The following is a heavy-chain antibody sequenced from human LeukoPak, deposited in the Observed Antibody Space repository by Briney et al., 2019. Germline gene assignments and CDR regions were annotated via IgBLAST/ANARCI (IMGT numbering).Heavy chain of an antibody. CDR3: AKAGWYDYYYGMDV. Sequence: GGSLRLSCAASGFTFSSYAMSWVCQAPGKGLEWVSAISGSGGSTYYADSVKGRFTISRDNSKNTLYLQMNSLRAEDTAVYYCAKAGWYDYYYGMDVWGQGTTVTVSS. CDR2: ISGSGGST. V-gene: IGHV3-23*01. D-gene: IGHD6-19*01. CDR1: GFTFSSYA. J-gene: IGHJ6*02.